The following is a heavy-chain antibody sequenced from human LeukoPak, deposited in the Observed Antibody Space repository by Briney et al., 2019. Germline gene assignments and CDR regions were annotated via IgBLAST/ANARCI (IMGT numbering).Heavy chain of an antibody. CDR1: GGSFSGYY. V-gene: IGHV4-34*01. CDR2: INHSGST. CDR3: ARQQRDALFGVVMGFGFDY. D-gene: IGHD3-3*01. Sequence: SETLSLTCAVYGGSFSGYYWSWIRQPPGKGLEWIGEINHSGSTNYNPSLKSRVTISVDTSKNQFSLNLNSVTAADTAVYYCARQQRDALFGVVMGFGFDYWGQGILVTVSS. J-gene: IGHJ4*02.